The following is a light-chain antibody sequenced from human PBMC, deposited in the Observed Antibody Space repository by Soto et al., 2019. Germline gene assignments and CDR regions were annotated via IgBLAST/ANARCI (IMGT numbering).Light chain of an antibody. CDR2: GAS. CDR3: QQYEDWPPWT. J-gene: IGKJ1*01. Sequence: EIVMTQSPATLSVSPGYRATLSCRASQSVTTNLVWYQQKPGQAPRLLMYGASTRATGIPARFSGSGSGTEFSLTISNLQSEDFAVYYCQQYEDWPPWTFGQGTKVESK. CDR1: QSVTTN. V-gene: IGKV3-15*01.